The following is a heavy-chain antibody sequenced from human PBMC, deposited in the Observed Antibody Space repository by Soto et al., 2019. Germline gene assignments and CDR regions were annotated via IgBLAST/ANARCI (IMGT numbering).Heavy chain of an antibody. CDR2: IYPDDSDT. J-gene: IGHJ6*02. Sequence: GESLKISCQGFGFGSRYYFTNRWIGWVRQMPGKGLEWMGIIYPDDSDTQYNPSFQGQVTFSVDKSTNTAYLQWSSLRDEDTAVYYCAREGWPLLQTGMDVWGQGTTVTVSS. CDR3: AREGWPLLQTGMDV. D-gene: IGHD2-15*01. V-gene: IGHV5-51*01. CDR1: GFGSRYYFTNRW.